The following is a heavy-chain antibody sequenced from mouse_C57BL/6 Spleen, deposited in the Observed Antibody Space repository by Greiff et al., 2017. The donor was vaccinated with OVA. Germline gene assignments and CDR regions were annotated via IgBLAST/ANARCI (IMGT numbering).Heavy chain of an antibody. CDR1: GYAFSSYW. CDR2: IYPGDGDT. V-gene: IGHV1-80*01. J-gene: IGHJ1*03. Sequence: QVQLQQSGAELVKPGASVKISCKASGYAFSSYWMNWVKQRPGKGLEWIGQIYPGDGDTNYNGKFKGKATLTADKSSSTAYMQLSSLTSEDSAVYFCARGGLGRYWYFDVWGTGTTVTVSS. D-gene: IGHD4-1*01. CDR3: ARGGLGRYWYFDV.